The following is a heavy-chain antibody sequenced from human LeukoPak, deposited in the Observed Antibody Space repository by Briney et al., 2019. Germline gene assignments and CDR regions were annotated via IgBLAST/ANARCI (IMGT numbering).Heavy chain of an antibody. CDR2: TYYRSKWYN. J-gene: IGHJ1*01. CDR3: ARAVYDSSGYYSEYFQK. D-gene: IGHD3-22*01. CDR1: GDSGSSSTVA. Sequence: SQTLSLTCAISGDSGSSSTVAWNWIRKSPSRGLEWLGRTYYRSKWYNDYAVFVKSRISVNPDTSKNQFSLQLNSVTPEDTAVYYCARAVYDSSGYYSEYFQKWGQGTLVTVSS. V-gene: IGHV6-1*01.